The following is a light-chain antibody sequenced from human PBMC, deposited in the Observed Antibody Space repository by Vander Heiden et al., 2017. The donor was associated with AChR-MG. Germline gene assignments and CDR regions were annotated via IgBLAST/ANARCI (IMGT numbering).Light chain of an antibody. V-gene: IGKV1-39*01. J-gene: IGKJ3*01. Sequence: DSQMTQSPPSLPASVGDRLTITCRASQGIGSYLNWYQCKPGKAPKVLIYAASSLQSGVPPRFSGSGSGTDFTLTISSVQPEDFATYYCQQSYSSPFTFGPGTKVDI. CDR2: AAS. CDR3: QQSYSSPFT. CDR1: QGIGSY.